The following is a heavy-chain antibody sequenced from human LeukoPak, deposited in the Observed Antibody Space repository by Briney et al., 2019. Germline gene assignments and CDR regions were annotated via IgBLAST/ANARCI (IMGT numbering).Heavy chain of an antibody. J-gene: IGHJ4*01. D-gene: IGHD1-14*01. CDR1: GGSFSGYY. CDR2: INQGEST. Sequence: SETLSLTCAIYGGSFSGYYWSWIRQPPGKGLEWIGEINQGESTNYNPSLKSRLTISIDPSKNQFPLKLSSVTAADTAVYYCAGDSPGFFYWGQGTLVTVSS. V-gene: IGHV4-34*01. CDR3: AGDSPGFFY.